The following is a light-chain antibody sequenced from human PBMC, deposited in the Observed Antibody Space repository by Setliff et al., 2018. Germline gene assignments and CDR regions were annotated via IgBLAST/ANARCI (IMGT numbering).Light chain of an antibody. J-gene: IGLJ1*01. CDR2: GNN. Sequence: KRVTISCTGSSSNIGAGYAVYWYQQIPGTAPKLLIYGNNNRPSGVPDRFSGSKSGTSASLAITGLQAEDEADYYCSSYAGSNNPYVFGTGTKVTVL. V-gene: IGLV1-40*01. CDR1: SSNIGAGYA. CDR3: SSYAGSNNPYV.